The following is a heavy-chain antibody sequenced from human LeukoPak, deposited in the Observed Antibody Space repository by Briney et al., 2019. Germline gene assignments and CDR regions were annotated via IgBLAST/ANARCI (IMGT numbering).Heavy chain of an antibody. CDR2: TRNKANSYTT. D-gene: IGHD3-22*01. CDR3: ARGYYDSSGYYYHDAFDI. Sequence: GGSLRLSCAASGFTFSDHHMDWVRQAPGKGLEWVGRTRNKANSYTTEYAASVKGRFTISRDDSKNSLYLQMNSLKTEDTAVYYCARGYYDSSGYYYHDAFDIWGQGTMVTVSS. J-gene: IGHJ3*02. V-gene: IGHV3-72*01. CDR1: GFTFSDHH.